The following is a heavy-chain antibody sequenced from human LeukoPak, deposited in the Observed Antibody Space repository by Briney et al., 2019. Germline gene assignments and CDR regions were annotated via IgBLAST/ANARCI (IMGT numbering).Heavy chain of an antibody. CDR1: EFIFSDYA. D-gene: IGHD6-19*01. J-gene: IGHJ4*02. CDR3: AKFEGATIPGWFNDY. CDR2: IDKTTYTT. Sequence: QRGGSLRLSCAASEFIFSDYAMGWVRQAPGKGLEWVSTIDKTTYTTFYADSVQGRFTISRDNSKNTLYLQMNSLSAEDTAVYFCAKFEGATIPGWFNDYWGQGILVTVSS. V-gene: IGHV3-23*05.